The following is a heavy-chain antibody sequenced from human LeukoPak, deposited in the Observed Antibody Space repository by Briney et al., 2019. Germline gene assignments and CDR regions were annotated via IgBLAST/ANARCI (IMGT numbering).Heavy chain of an antibody. CDR3: ARHGANYGSGSYYFDY. J-gene: IGHJ4*02. CDR1: GGSISSSSYY. D-gene: IGHD3-10*01. Sequence: SSETLSLTCTVSGGSISSSSYYWGWIRQPPGKGLEWIGSIYYSGSTYYNPSLKSRVTISVDTSKNQFSLKLSSVTAADTAVYYCARHGANYGSGSYYFDYWGQGTLVTVSS. V-gene: IGHV4-39*01. CDR2: IYYSGST.